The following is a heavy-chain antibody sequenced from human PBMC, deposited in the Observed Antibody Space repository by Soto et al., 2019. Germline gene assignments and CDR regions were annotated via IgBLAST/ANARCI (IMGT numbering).Heavy chain of an antibody. Sequence: SATLSLTCNFTDGYISSSRYYWGWIRQPPGKGLEWIGSIYYGGSTYYNPSLKSRVTISVDTSKNQFSLKLSSVTAADTAVYYCASTRRYYDSSTYAYFQHWGQGTLVTVSS. J-gene: IGHJ1*01. CDR1: DGYISSSRYY. CDR3: ASTRRYYDSSTYAYFQH. D-gene: IGHD3-22*01. V-gene: IGHV4-39*01. CDR2: IYYGGST.